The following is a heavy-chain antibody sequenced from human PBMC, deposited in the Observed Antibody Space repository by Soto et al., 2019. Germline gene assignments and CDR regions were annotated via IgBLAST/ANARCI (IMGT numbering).Heavy chain of an antibody. Sequence: ASVKVSCKASGYTFTSYGISWVRQAPRQGLEWTGWISAYNGNTNYAQKLQGRVTMTTDTSTSTAYMELRSLRSDDTAVYYCARDSVAGSLSWSGPWGQGTLVTVSS. D-gene: IGHD6-19*01. CDR2: ISAYNGNT. V-gene: IGHV1-18*01. CDR1: GYTFTSYG. CDR3: ARDSVAGSLSWSGP. J-gene: IGHJ5*02.